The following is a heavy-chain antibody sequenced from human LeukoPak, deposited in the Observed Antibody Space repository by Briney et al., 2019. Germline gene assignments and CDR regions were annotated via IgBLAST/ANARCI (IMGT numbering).Heavy chain of an antibody. Sequence: SVKVSCTASAGTFSNYVIDWVRQAPGQGLEWMGGIIPMFGTTKYAQTFQGRVTITADESTTTAYMELSSLRSEDTAVYYCVRVPWNYHGSGSYSQYYFDYWGQGTLVTVSS. CDR1: AGTFSNYV. J-gene: IGHJ4*02. D-gene: IGHD3-10*01. CDR3: VRVPWNYHGSGSYSQYYFDY. CDR2: IIPMFGTT. V-gene: IGHV1-69*13.